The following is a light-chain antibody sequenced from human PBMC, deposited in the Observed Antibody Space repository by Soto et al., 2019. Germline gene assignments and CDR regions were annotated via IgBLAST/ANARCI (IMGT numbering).Light chain of an antibody. Sequence: DIQMTHSPSSLSASVVAWECVXILASQSISSYLNWYQQKPGKAPKLLIYAASSLQSGVPSRFSGSGSGTDFTLTISRLQPEDFATYYCQQSYSTPWTFGQGTKVDIK. CDR2: AAS. CDR3: QQSYSTPWT. J-gene: IGKJ1*01. CDR1: QSISSY. V-gene: IGKV1-39*01.